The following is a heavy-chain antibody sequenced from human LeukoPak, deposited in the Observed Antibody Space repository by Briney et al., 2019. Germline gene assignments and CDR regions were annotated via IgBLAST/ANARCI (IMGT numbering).Heavy chain of an antibody. CDR2: ISGSGGST. CDR1: GFTFSTYG. D-gene: IGHD3-9*01. J-gene: IGHJ4*02. V-gene: IGHV3-23*01. CDR3: AKDLDWSTSLDY. Sequence: GGSLRLSCVASGFTFSTYGMSSVSQAPGNGMEWVSAISGSGGSTYYADSVKGRFTISRDNSKNTLYLQMNSLRAEDTAVYYCAKDLDWSTSLDYWGQGTLVTVSS.